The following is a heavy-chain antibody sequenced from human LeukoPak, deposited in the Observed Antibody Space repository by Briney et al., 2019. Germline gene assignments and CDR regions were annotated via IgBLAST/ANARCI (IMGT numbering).Heavy chain of an antibody. CDR3: ARHDGSSAWYGDALDI. V-gene: IGHV4-39*01. Sequence: KPSETLSLTCTVSGGSISSSSYYWGWIRQPPGEGLEWIGSIYYSGSTYYNPSLKSRVTISVDTSKNQFSLKLSSVTAADTAVYYCARHDGSSAWYGDALDIWGQGTMVTVSS. J-gene: IGHJ3*02. CDR1: GGSISSSSYY. CDR2: IYYSGST. D-gene: IGHD6-19*01.